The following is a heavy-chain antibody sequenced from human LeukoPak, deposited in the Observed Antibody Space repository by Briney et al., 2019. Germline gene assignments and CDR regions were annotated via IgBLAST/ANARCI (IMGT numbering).Heavy chain of an antibody. CDR2: ITTSSTYT. V-gene: IGHV3-21*01. J-gene: IGHJ6*03. CDR3: ARDPYSGAYGNTYYYYMDV. D-gene: IGHD1-26*01. Sequence: GGSLRLSCEASGFSFSSYNMDWVRQTPGKGLEWISSITTSSTYTFYADSVKGRFTISRGNARNSLYLQTNSLTAEDTAVYYCARDPYSGAYGNTYYYYMDVWGKGTTVTISS. CDR1: GFSFSSYN.